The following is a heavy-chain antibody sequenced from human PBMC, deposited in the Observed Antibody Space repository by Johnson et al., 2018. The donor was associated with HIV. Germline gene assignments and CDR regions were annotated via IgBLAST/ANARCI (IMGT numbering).Heavy chain of an antibody. V-gene: IGHV3-23*04. CDR3: VKVGLVGGREGVGALDI. J-gene: IGHJ3*02. D-gene: IGHD1-26*01. Sequence: EVQLVESGGGLVQPGGSLRLSCAASGFTFNNYAMTWVRQVPGKGLEWVSGISGSGDNTHYADSVMGRFTISRDNSKSTLYLQMMSLRVEDTALYYCVKVGLVGGREGVGALDIWGPGTMVTVSS. CDR1: GFTFNNYA. CDR2: ISGSGDNT.